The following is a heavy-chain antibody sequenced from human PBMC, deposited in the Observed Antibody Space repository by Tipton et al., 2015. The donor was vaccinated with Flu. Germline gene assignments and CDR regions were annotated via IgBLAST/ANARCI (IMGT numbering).Heavy chain of an antibody. Sequence: TLSLTCTVSGGSMSSVNYYWSWIRQLPGEGLEWIGYIHYSGSAYYNWSLKSRVTISVDASKNQFSLKLSSVTAADTAVYYCAIKYFGFWGALYYGTDFWGQGTTVTVSS. CDR1: GGSMSSVNYY. CDR2: IHYSGSA. V-gene: IGHV4-31*03. J-gene: IGHJ6*02. D-gene: IGHD3-3*01. CDR3: AIKYFGFWGALYYGTDF.